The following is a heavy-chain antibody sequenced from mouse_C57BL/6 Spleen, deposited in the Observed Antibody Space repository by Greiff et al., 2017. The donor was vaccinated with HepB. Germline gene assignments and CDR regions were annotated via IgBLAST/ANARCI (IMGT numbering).Heavy chain of an antibody. V-gene: IGHV1-52*01. CDR1: GYTFTSYW. J-gene: IGHJ4*01. CDR2: IDPSDSET. D-gene: IGHD1-1*01. CDR3: ARHGSSPYYAMDY. Sequence: QVHVKQPGAELVRPGSSVKLSCKASGYTFTSYWMHWVKQRPIQGLEWIGNIDPSDSETHYNQKFKDKATLTVDKSSSTAYMQLSSLTSEDSAVYYCARHGSSPYYAMDYWGQGTSVTVSS.